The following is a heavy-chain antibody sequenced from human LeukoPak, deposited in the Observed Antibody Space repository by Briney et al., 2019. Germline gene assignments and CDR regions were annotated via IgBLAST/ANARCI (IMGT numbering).Heavy chain of an antibody. V-gene: IGHV3-23*01. CDR2: ISGSGGST. J-gene: IGHJ4*02. Sequence: GGSLRLSCAASGFTFSSYAMSWVRQAPGKGLEWVSAISGSGGSTYYADSVKGRFTISRDNAKNSLYLQMNSLRAEDTAVYYCARDPKYSSSSGYWGQGTLVTVSS. CDR3: ARDPKYSSSSGY. CDR1: GFTFSSYA. D-gene: IGHD6-6*01.